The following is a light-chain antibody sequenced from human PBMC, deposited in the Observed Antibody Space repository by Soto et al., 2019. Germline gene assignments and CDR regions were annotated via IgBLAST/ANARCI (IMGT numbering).Light chain of an antibody. CDR1: DIGSKS. J-gene: IGLJ7*01. CDR2: YDS. V-gene: IGLV3-21*04. CDR3: QVWDTISDHVV. Sequence: SYELTQPPSVSVAPGKTATITCGGNDIGSKSVHWYQQKPGQAPVVVIYYDSDRPSGIPERISGSNSGNTATLNISRVEAGDEADYYCQVWDTISDHVVFGGGTQLTVL.